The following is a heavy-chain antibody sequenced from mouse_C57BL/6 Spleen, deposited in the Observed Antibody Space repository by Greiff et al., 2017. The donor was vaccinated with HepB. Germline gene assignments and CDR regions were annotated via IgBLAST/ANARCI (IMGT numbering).Heavy chain of an antibody. CDR1: GYTFTSYW. CDR2: IDPSDSYT. D-gene: IGHD2-2*01. CDR3: ARNYGYGGYFDV. Sequence: QVQLKQPGAELVRPGTSVKLSCKASGYTFTSYWMHWVKQRPGQGLEWIGVIDPSDSYTNYNQKFKGKATLTVDTSSSTAYMQLSSLTSEDSAVYYCARNYGYGGYFDVWGTGTTVTVSS. V-gene: IGHV1-59*01. J-gene: IGHJ1*03.